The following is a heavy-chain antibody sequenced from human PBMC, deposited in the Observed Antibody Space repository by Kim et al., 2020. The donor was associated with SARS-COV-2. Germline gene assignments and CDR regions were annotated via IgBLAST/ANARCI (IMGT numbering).Heavy chain of an antibody. CDR3: ARDRTTGTTYGFDS. J-gene: IGHJ4*02. V-gene: IGHV3-21*01. D-gene: IGHD1-1*01. Sequence: AESGHGQFTISRDNAKTSLYLQMSRLRAEDTAVYYCARDRTTGTTYGFDSWGQGTLVTVSS.